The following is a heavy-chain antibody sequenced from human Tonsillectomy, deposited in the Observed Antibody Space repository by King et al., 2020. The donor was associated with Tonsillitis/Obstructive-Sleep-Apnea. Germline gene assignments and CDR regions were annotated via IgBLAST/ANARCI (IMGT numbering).Heavy chain of an antibody. J-gene: IGHJ4*02. Sequence: VQLVESGGGLVQPGGSLRLSCAASGFTFSSYWMSWVRQAPGKGLEWVANIKQDGSEKYYVDSVKGRFTISRDNAKNSLYLQMNSLRAEDTGVYYCARGPPVDYDSSGYYWNYWGQGTLVTVSS. D-gene: IGHD3-22*01. V-gene: IGHV3-7*03. CDR2: IKQDGSEK. CDR3: ARGPPVDYDSSGYYWNY. CDR1: GFTFSSYW.